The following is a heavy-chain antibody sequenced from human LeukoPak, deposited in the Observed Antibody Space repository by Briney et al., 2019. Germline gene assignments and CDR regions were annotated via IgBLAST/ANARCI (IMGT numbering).Heavy chain of an antibody. Sequence: GGSLRLSCAASEFSFSSYWINWVRQAPGKGPEWVANINRDGSQKKYADSVKGRFTISRDNAKNSLYLQMNSLRDDDTAVYYCARGASQNVFDFWGQGTTVIVSS. V-gene: IGHV3-7*01. J-gene: IGHJ3*01. CDR1: EFSFSSYW. CDR3: ARGASQNVFDF. CDR2: INRDGSQK.